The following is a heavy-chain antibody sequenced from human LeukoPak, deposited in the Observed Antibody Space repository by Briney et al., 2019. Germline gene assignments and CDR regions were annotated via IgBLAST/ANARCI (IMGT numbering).Heavy chain of an antibody. CDR3: AKVCLRSLLFFDY. CDR2: ISGSGGST. D-gene: IGHD5/OR15-5a*01. V-gene: IGHV3-23*01. Sequence: PGGSLRLSCAASGFTFSNYAMSWVRQAPGKGLEWVSAISGSGGSTYYADSVKGRFTISRDNSKNTLYLQMNSLRVEDTAVYYCAKVCLRSLLFFDYGGQGTLVTVSS. J-gene: IGHJ4*02. CDR1: GFTFSNYA.